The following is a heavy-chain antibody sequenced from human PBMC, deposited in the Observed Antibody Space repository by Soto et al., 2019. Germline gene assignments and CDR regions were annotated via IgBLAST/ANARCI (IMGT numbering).Heavy chain of an antibody. V-gene: IGHV2-26*01. J-gene: IGHJ4*02. CDR1: GFSLSNARMG. Sequence: QVTLKESGPVLVKPTETLTLTCTVSGFSLSNARMGVSWIRQPPGKALEWLAHIFSNDEKSYSTSLKSRLTISKDTSKSQVVLTMTNMDPVDTATYYCAWMVRGGYNWNDGYYFDYWGQGTLVTVSS. CDR2: IFSNDEK. D-gene: IGHD1-1*01. CDR3: AWMVRGGYNWNDGYYFDY.